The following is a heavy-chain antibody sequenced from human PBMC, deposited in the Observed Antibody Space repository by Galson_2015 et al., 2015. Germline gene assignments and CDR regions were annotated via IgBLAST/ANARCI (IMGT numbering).Heavy chain of an antibody. CDR1: GGSISSYY. CDR3: ARRFGSGIYGRFDP. V-gene: IGHV4-59*01. CDR2: LYYNGNT. J-gene: IGHJ5*02. D-gene: IGHD3-10*01. Sequence: ETLSLTCTVSGGSISSYYWNWIRQPPGKGLEWIGYLYYNGNTKYNPSLESRVTIPLGTAKNQFSLKVTSVTAADTAVYLCARRFGSGIYGRFDPWGQGTLVTVSS.